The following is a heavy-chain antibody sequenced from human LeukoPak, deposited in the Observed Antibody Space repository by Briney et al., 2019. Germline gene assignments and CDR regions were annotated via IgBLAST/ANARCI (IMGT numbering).Heavy chain of an antibody. CDR3: AKDISRTSFDAFDI. CDR1: GFTFSSYW. V-gene: IGHV3-30*02. D-gene: IGHD2-2*01. CDR2: IRYDGSNK. Sequence: GGSLRLSCAASGFTFSSYWMHWVRQAPGKGLEWVTFIRYDGSNKYYADSVKGRFTISRDNSKNTLHLQMNSLRAEDTAVYYCAKDISRTSFDAFDIWGQGTMVTVSS. J-gene: IGHJ3*02.